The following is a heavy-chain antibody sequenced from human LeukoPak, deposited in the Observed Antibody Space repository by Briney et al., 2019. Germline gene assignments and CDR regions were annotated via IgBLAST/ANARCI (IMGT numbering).Heavy chain of an antibody. CDR2: ILYEGSNK. Sequence: GRSLRLSCAASGFTFSSYGMHWVRQAPGKGLGWVAVILYEGSNKYYADSVKGRFTNSRDNPKNTLYLQMNSLRAEDTAVYYCAKDQFGGFDPWGQGTLVTVSS. D-gene: IGHD3-10*01. CDR1: GFTFSSYG. J-gene: IGHJ5*02. V-gene: IGHV3-30*18. CDR3: AKDQFGGFDP.